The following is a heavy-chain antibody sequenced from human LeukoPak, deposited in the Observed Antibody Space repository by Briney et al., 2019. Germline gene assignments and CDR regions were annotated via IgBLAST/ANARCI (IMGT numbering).Heavy chain of an antibody. D-gene: IGHD2-15*01. CDR3: ARVELLRRGGAFDI. J-gene: IGHJ3*02. CDR2: IIPIFGTA. Sequence: SLKVSCKTSGGTFSSYAISWVRQAPGQGLEWMGGIIPIFGTANYAQKFQGRVTITADESTSTAYMELSSLRSEDTAVYYCARVELLRRGGAFDIWGQGTMVTVSS. CDR1: GGTFSSYA. V-gene: IGHV1-69*13.